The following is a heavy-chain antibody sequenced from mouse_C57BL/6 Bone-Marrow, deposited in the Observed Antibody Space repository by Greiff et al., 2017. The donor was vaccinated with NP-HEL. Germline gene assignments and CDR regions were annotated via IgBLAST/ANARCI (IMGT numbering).Heavy chain of an antibody. CDR3: ARGDYGSSRYVYAMDY. CDR2: IYPGDGDT. V-gene: IGHV1-80*01. Sequence: VKLMESGAELVKPGASVKISCKASGYAFSSYWMNWVKERPGKGLEWIGQIYPGDGDTKYNGKFKGKATLTGDKSYNTAYMQVSSLTSEDSAVYSCARGDYGSSRYVYAMDYWGQGTSVTVSS. J-gene: IGHJ4*01. CDR1: GYAFSSYW. D-gene: IGHD1-1*01.